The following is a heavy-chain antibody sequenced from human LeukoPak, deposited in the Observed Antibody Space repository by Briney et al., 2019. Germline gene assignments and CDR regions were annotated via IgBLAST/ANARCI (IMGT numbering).Heavy chain of an antibody. Sequence: GASVKVSCKASGGTFSSYAISWVRQAPGQGLEWMGWISAYNGNTNYAQKLQGRVTMTTDTSTSTAYMELRSLRSDDTAVYYCARYVIYYDSSGYLSSWGQGTLVTVSS. J-gene: IGHJ4*02. CDR2: ISAYNGNT. D-gene: IGHD3-22*01. CDR3: ARYVIYYDSSGYLSS. V-gene: IGHV1-18*01. CDR1: GGTFSSYA.